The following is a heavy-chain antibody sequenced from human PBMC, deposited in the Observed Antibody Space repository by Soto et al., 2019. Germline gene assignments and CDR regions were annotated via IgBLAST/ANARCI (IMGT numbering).Heavy chain of an antibody. CDR3: ARDWYYYDSSGTTKAFDI. Sequence: SVKVSCKASGGTFSSYAISWLRQAPGQGLEWMGGIIPIFGTANYAQKFQGRVTITADKSTSTAYMELSSLRSEDTAVYYCARDWYYYDSSGTTKAFDIWGQGTMVTV. V-gene: IGHV1-69*06. CDR1: GGTFSSYA. CDR2: IIPIFGTA. D-gene: IGHD3-22*01. J-gene: IGHJ3*02.